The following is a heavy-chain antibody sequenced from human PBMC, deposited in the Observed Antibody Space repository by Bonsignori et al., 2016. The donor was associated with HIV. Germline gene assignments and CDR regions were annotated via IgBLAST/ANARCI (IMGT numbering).Heavy chain of an antibody. D-gene: IGHD3-10*01. J-gene: IGHJ4*02. CDR3: AHRLVTMVRGAFGY. Sequence: PGKALEWLALIYWDDDKRYSPSLKSRLTITKDTSKNQVVLTMTNMDPVDTATYYCAHRLVTMVRGAFGYWGQGTLVTVSS. V-gene: IGHV2-5*02. CDR2: IYWDDDK.